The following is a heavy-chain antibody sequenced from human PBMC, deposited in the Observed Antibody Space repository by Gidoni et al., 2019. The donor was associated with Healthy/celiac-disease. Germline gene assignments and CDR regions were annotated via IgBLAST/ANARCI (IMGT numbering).Heavy chain of an antibody. CDR3: ARGENVVELRPAAFDI. D-gene: IGHD1-7*01. V-gene: IGHV3-30-3*01. CDR2: ISYDGSNK. CDR1: GFTFSSYA. J-gene: IGHJ3*02. Sequence: QVQLVESGGGVVQPGRSLRLSCAASGFTFSSYAMHWVRQAPGKGLEWVAVISYDGSNKYYADSVKGRFTISRDNSKNTLYLQMNSLRAEDTAVYYCARGENVVELRPAAFDIWGQGTMVTVSS.